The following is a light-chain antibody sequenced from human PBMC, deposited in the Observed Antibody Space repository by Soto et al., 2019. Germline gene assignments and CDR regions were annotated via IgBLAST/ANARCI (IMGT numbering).Light chain of an antibody. CDR2: WAS. CDR3: QQYYSSPLT. V-gene: IGKV4-1*01. Sequence: DIVMTQSQDSLAVSLGETATINCKSSQSILYSSNNKNYLTWYQQKPGQPPKLLIYWASTRESGVPDRFSGSGSGTDFTLTISRLQAEDVAVYYCQQYYSSPLTFGGGTKVEIK. CDR1: QSILYSSNNKNY. J-gene: IGKJ4*01.